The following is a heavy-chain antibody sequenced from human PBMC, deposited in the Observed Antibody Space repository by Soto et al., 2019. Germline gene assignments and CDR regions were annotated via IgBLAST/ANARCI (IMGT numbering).Heavy chain of an antibody. CDR2: INHSGST. J-gene: IGHJ4*02. V-gene: IGHV4-34*01. CDR3: ARVRGWYDPFDY. Sequence: QVQLQQWGAGLLKPSETLSLTCAVYGGSFSGYYWSWIRQPPGKGLEWIGEINHSGSTNYNPSLKSRDTISVDTSKNQLSLKLSSVTAADTAVYYCARVRGWYDPFDYWGQGTLVTVSS. CDR1: GGSFSGYY. D-gene: IGHD6-19*01.